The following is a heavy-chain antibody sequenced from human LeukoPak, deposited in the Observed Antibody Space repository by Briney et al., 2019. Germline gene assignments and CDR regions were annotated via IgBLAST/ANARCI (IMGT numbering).Heavy chain of an antibody. CDR3: ARLWPGYYFDY. Sequence: SETLSLTCTVSGGSISGYYWTWFRQPPGKGLEWIGYIHTSGSSNYNPSLKSRVTISVDTSKNQFSLKLSSVTAADTAVYYCARLWPGYYFDYWGQGTLVTVSS. V-gene: IGHV4-4*09. D-gene: IGHD2-21*01. CDR2: IHTSGSS. CDR1: GGSISGYY. J-gene: IGHJ4*02.